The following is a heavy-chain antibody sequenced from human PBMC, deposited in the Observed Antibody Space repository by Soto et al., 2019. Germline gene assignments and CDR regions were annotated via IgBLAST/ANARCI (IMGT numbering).Heavy chain of an antibody. CDR1: GYTFTSYG. CDR3: ARGYCSGGSCYRSGDAFDI. CDR2: ISAYNGNT. J-gene: IGHJ3*02. D-gene: IGHD2-15*01. V-gene: IGHV1-18*01. Sequence: ASVKVSCKASGYTFTSYGISWMRQAPGQGLEWMGWISAYNGNTNYAQKLQGRVTMTTDTSTSTAYMELRSLRSDDTAVYYCARGYCSGGSCYRSGDAFDIWGQGTMVTVSS.